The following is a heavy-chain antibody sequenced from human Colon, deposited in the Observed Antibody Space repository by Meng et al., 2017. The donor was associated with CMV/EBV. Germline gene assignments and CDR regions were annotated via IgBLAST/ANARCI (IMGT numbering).Heavy chain of an antibody. CDR3: ARGSQSQRLLDY. CDR1: GYAFVDYY. Sequence: ASVTVSCKTSGYAFVDYYIHWVRQAPGQRLEWMGWMNSNEGHTVYTPHLRGRVSLTRDTSSNTAYMELTSLKSDDTAVYFCARGSQSQRLLDYWGQGTRVTVSS. D-gene: IGHD6-25*01. CDR2: MNSNEGHT. J-gene: IGHJ4*02. V-gene: IGHV1-2*02.